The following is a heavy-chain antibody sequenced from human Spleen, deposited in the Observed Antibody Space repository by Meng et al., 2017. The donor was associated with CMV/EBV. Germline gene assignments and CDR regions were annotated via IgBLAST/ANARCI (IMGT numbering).Heavy chain of an antibody. Sequence: EQLQQCGEGVLKPSVTRSLSCAVYGGSFSGYFWRWTRQPPGKRLEWIGKVNRSRNTNYNPSSESRVTISVDTSKNQFSLKLSSVAAAVTAVYCCASIAAAGTAIVYWGQGTLVTVFS. CDR3: ASIAAAGTAIVY. CDR2: VNRSRNT. J-gene: IGHJ4*02. D-gene: IGHD6-13*01. CDR1: GGSFSGYF. V-gene: IGHV4-34*01.